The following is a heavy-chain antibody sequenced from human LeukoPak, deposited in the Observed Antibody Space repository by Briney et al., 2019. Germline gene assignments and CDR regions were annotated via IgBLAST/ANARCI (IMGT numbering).Heavy chain of an antibody. CDR1: GGSISSSGYY. V-gene: IGHV4-39*01. CDR3: ARQIAVAGTSDAFDI. Sequence: SETLSLTCTVSGGSISSSGYYWGWIRQPPGKGLEWIGSIYYSGSTYYNPSLKSRVTISVDTSKSQFSLKLSSVTAADTAVYYCARQIAVAGTSDAFDIWGQGTMVTVSS. J-gene: IGHJ3*02. D-gene: IGHD6-19*01. CDR2: IYYSGST.